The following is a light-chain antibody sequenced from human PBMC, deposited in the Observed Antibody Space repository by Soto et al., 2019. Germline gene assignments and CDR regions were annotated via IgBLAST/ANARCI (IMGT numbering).Light chain of an antibody. Sequence: EIAMTQSPATLSVSPGERATLSCRASQSVNSNLAWYPQKPGQAPRLLIYGASTRATGIPARFSGSGSGTEFTVTISSLQSEDFAVYYCQQYNNWPLTFGGGTKVEIK. V-gene: IGKV3-15*01. CDR1: QSVNSN. CDR2: GAS. CDR3: QQYNNWPLT. J-gene: IGKJ4*01.